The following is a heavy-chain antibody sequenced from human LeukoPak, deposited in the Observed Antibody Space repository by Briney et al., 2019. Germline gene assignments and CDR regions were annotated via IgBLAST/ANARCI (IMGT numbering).Heavy chain of an antibody. Sequence: PGGSLRLSCAASGFTFSSNAMNWVRQAPGKGLEWVSGISGNGGSTYYADSVKGRFTISRDNSKNTVYLQMNSLRAEDTAVHYCAKENRWEWGQGTLVTVSS. CDR3: AKENRWE. D-gene: IGHD1-14*01. J-gene: IGHJ4*02. V-gene: IGHV3-23*01. CDR2: ISGNGGST. CDR1: GFTFSSNA.